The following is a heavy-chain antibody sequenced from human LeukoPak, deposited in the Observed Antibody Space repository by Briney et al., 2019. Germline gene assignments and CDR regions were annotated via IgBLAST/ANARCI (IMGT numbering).Heavy chain of an antibody. Sequence: ASVKVSREASGYTFTGYYMHWVRQAPGQGLEWMGRINPNSGGTNYAQKFQGRVTMTRDTSISTAYMELSRLRSHDTAVYSCARGGWDWGPCYFDYWGQGTLVTVSS. V-gene: IGHV1-2*06. J-gene: IGHJ4*02. CDR2: INPNSGGT. CDR3: ARGGWDWGPCYFDY. D-gene: IGHD7-27*01. CDR1: GYTFTGYY.